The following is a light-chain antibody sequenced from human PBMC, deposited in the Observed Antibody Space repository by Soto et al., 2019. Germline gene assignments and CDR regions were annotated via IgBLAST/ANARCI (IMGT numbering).Light chain of an antibody. J-gene: IGLJ2*01. CDR1: KIGSKS. CDR2: DDS. Sequence: SYELTQPPSVSVAPGQTARITCGGNKIGSKSVHWYQQKPGQAPVLVVYDDSDRPSGIPERFSGSNSGNTATLTISRVEAGDEADYYCQVWDSSSDHPGVVFGGGTQLTVL. V-gene: IGLV3-21*02. CDR3: QVWDSSSDHPGVV.